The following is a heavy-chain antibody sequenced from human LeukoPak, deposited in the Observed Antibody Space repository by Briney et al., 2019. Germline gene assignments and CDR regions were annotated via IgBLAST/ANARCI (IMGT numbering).Heavy chain of an antibody. Sequence: PGGSLRLSCAASGFTFDDYAMHWVRQAPGKGLEWVSGISWNSGSIGYADSVKGRFTISRDNAKNSLYLQMNSLRAEDTALYYCAKDRTGRDIAVAGRVGFDYWGQGTLVTVSS. V-gene: IGHV3-9*01. CDR3: AKDRTGRDIAVAGRVGFDY. D-gene: IGHD6-19*01. CDR2: ISWNSGSI. CDR1: GFTFDDYA. J-gene: IGHJ4*02.